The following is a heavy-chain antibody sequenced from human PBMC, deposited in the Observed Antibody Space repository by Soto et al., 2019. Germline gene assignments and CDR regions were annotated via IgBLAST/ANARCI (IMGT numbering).Heavy chain of an antibody. J-gene: IGHJ4*02. D-gene: IGHD3-9*01. CDR3: AHGDTLTTHGYDS. CDR1: GFSLSNSGQA. Sequence: QITLKESSPTLVKPTQTLTLTCTFSGFSLSNSGQAVGWIRQPPGKALEWLALIYWDDDKRYNPSLKNRLTIARDTSETQVVLTMTNMDPVDTATYFCAHGDTLTTHGYDSWGQGTLVTVSS. V-gene: IGHV2-5*02. CDR2: IYWDDDK.